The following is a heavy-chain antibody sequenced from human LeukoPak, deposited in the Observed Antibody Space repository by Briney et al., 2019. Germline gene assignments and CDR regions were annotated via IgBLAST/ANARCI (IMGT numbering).Heavy chain of an antibody. V-gene: IGHV4-31*03. CDR2: IYYSGST. CDR3: ARSPGNAFDI. CDR1: GGSISSGGYY. J-gene: IGHJ3*02. Sequence: SETLSLTCTVSGGSISSGGYYWSWIRQHPGKGLEWIGYIYYSGSTYYNPSLKSRVTISVDTSKNQFSLKLSSVTAADTAVYYCARSPGNAFDIWGQGTMVTVSS.